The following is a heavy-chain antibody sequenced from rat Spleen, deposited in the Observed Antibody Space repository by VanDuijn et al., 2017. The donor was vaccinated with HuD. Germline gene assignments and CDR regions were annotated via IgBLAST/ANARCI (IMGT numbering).Heavy chain of an antibody. D-gene: IGHD1-11*01. J-gene: IGHJ3*01. CDR3: ARPTEGIAWFAY. V-gene: IGHV5-7*01. CDR1: GFTFSDYN. Sequence: EVQLVESGGGLVQPGRSLRLSCAASGFTFSDYNMAWVRQAPRKGLEWVASITNTGGSTYLADSVKGRFTISRDNAKSTLYLQMDSLRSEDTATYYCARPTEGIAWFAYWGQGTLVTVSS. CDR2: ITNTGGST.